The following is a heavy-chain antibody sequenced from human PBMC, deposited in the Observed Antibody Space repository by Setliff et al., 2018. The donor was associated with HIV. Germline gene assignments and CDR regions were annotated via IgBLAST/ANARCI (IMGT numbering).Heavy chain of an antibody. CDR3: GRLSETAMASFDS. J-gene: IGHJ4*02. CDR2: IYKSGTT. CDR1: GGSVNSYH. Sequence: SETLSLTCSVSGGSVNSYHWSWIRQPPGKGLEWIGYIYKSGTTNYSPSLKSRVTISAGPSKNQFSLKLTSVTAADTAVYYCGRLSETAMASFDSWGQGILVTVFS. D-gene: IGHD2-21*02. V-gene: IGHV4-59*08.